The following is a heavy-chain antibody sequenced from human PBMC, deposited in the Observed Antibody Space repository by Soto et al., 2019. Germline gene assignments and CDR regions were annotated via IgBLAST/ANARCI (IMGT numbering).Heavy chain of an antibody. J-gene: IGHJ6*02. D-gene: IGHD2-2*01. CDR3: GRDQLPQQAYSSHSGMDV. Sequence: QVQLVESGGGVVQPGRSLRLSCAASGFTFSSYAMHWVRQAPGKGLEWVAVISYDGSNKYYADSVKGRFTISRDNSKNTLYLQMNRQRAEDTAVYYCGRDQLPQQAYSSHSGMDVGAQGTTVPVSS. V-gene: IGHV3-30-3*01. CDR1: GFTFSSYA. CDR2: ISYDGSNK.